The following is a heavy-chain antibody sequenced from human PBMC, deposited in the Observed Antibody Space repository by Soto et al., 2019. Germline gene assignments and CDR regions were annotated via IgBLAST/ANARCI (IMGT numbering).Heavy chain of an antibody. CDR3: AKNWNWGSLVH. CDR1: GASISTYY. Sequence: SETLSLTCTVSGASISTYYWIWIRQSPGKGLEWIGFIYYGGSTNYNPSLKSRVTISVDTPKNQFSLKLSSVTAADTAVYYCAKNWNWGSLVHWGQGTLVTLSS. J-gene: IGHJ4*02. V-gene: IGHV4-59*08. CDR2: IYYGGST. D-gene: IGHD7-27*01.